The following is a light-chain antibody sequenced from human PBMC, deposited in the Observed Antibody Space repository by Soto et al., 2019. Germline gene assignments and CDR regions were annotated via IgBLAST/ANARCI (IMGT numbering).Light chain of an antibody. V-gene: IGKV1-5*03. CDR2: KAS. CDR1: QSISIW. J-gene: IGKJ1*01. CDR3: QQYNSYET. Sequence: DIQMTQSPSTLSASVGDRVTITCRASQSISIWLAWYQQKPGKAPKLLIYKASSLDSGVPSRFSGSGSGTEITITISSLQPDDFATYYCQQYNSYETFGQGTKVEIK.